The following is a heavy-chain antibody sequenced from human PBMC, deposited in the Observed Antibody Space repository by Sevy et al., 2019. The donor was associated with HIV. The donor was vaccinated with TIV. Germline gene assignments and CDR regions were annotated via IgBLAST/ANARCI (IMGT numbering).Heavy chain of an antibody. CDR2: IRSKTYGGTT. D-gene: IGHD6-19*01. CDR3: SREGSEGSVAQPDAFDI. CDR1: GFTFGEYA. Sequence: GGSLRLSCTASGFTFGEYAMSWFRQAPGKGLEWVGFIRSKTYGGTTEYAAAVKGRFTISRDDSKSIAYLQRNSLKSEDTAMYYCSREGSEGSVAQPDAFDIWGQGTMVTVS. V-gene: IGHV3-49*03. J-gene: IGHJ3*02.